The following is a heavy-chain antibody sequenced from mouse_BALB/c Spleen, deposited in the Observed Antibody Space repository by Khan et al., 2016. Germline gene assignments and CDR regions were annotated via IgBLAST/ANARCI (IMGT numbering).Heavy chain of an antibody. V-gene: IGHV1S41*01. CDR3: AREGTVPLMDY. Sequence: DLVKPGASVKLSCKASGYTFTSYWINWIKQRPGQGLEWIGRIAPGSGSTYYNEMFKGKATLTVDTSSSTAYIHLSSLSSEDSAVYFCAREGTVPLMDYWCQGTSVTVSS. J-gene: IGHJ4*01. D-gene: IGHD6-1*01. CDR1: GYTFTSYW. CDR2: IAPGSGST.